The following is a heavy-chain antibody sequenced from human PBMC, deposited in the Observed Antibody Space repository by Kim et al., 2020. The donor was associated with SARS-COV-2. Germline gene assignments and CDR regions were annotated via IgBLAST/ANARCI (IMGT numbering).Heavy chain of an antibody. CDR3: ASTQINYGDYTEYFQH. V-gene: IGHV1-69*13. D-gene: IGHD4-17*01. J-gene: IGHJ1*01. CDR1: GGTFSSYA. CDR2: IIPIFGTA. Sequence: SVKVSCKASGGTFSSYAISWVRQAPGQGLEWMGGIIPIFGTANYAQKFQGRVTITADESTSTAYMELSSLRSEDTAVYYCASTQINYGDYTEYFQHWGQGTLVTVSS.